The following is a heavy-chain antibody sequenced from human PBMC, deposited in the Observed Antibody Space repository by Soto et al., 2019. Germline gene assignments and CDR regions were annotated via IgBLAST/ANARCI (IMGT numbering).Heavy chain of an antibody. CDR3: ARTFSNYGMDV. CDR1: GYSFTSYW. J-gene: IGHJ6*02. Sequence: PGGALKISCKGFGYSFTSYWSSWGGQMPGKGLEWMGRIDPSDSYTNYSPSFQGHVTISADKSISTAYLQWSSLKASDTAMYYCARTFSNYGMDVWGQGTTVTVSS. V-gene: IGHV5-10-1*01. CDR2: IDPSDSYT.